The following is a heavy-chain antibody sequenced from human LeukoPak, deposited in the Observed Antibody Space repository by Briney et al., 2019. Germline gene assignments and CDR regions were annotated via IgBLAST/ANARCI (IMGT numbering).Heavy chain of an antibody. CDR1: VYTFTNYV. J-gene: IGHJ4*02. V-gene: IGHV1-18*04. D-gene: IGHD6-19*01. CDR2: SSAYNVNT. CDR3: ARDPESSGWYGGYYFDY. Sequence: ASVKISCKTSVYTFTNYVISWVRQAPGQGLEGMGWSSAYNVNTNYARKLQGRVTMTTDTSTSTAYMELRSLRSDDTAVYYCARDPESSGWYGGYYFDYWGQGTLVTVSS.